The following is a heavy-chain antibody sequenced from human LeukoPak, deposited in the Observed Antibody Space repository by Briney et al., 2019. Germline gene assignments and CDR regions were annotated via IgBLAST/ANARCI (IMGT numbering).Heavy chain of an antibody. D-gene: IGHD4-23*01. J-gene: IGHJ6*02. V-gene: IGHV3-48*04. CDR3: ARDHGTVVTPFFLGGMDV. CDR1: GFTFSSYS. CDR2: ISSSSSTI. Sequence: PGGSLRLSFAASGFTFSSYSMNWVRQAPGKGLEWVSYISSSSSTIYYADSVKGRFTISRDNAKNSLYLQMNSLGAEDTAVYYCARDHGTVVTPFFLGGMDVWGQGTTVTVSS.